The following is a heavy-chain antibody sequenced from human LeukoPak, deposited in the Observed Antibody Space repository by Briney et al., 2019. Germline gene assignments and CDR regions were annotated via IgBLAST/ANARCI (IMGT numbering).Heavy chain of an antibody. CDR2: IYYSGST. J-gene: IGHJ4*02. CDR1: GGSISSYY. Sequence: KTSETLSLTCTVSGGSISSYYWSWIRQPPGKGLEWIGYIYYSGSTNYNPSLKSRVTIPVDTSKNQFSLKLSPVTAADTAVYYCARSRPYSSSWYFFDYWGQGTLATVSS. V-gene: IGHV4-59*08. D-gene: IGHD6-13*01. CDR3: ARSRPYSSSWYFFDY.